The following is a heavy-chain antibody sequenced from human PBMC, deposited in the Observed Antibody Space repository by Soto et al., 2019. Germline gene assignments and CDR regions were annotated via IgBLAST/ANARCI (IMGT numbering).Heavy chain of an antibody. CDR1: GFTFSSYS. D-gene: IGHD2-15*01. Sequence: GGSLRLSCAASGFTFSSYSMNWVRQAPGKGLEWVSSISSSSSYIYYADSVKGRFTISRDNSKNTLYLQMNSLRAEDTAVYYCARGELGYCSGGSCYGLYYYYGMDVWGQGTTVTVSS. J-gene: IGHJ6*02. V-gene: IGHV3-21*01. CDR2: ISSSSSYI. CDR3: ARGELGYCSGGSCYGLYYYYGMDV.